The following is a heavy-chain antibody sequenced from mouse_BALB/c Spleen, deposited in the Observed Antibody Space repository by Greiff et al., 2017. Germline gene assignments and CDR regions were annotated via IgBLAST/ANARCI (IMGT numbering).Heavy chain of an antibody. D-gene: IGHD2-1*01. CDR3: TRGDGNYRAWFAY. CDR2: INPSNGGT. J-gene: IGHJ3*01. Sequence: QVQLQQSGAELVKPGASVKLSCKASGYTFTSYYMYWVKQRPGQGLEWIGEINPSNGGTNFNEKFKSKATLTVDKSSSTAYMQLSSLTSEDSAVYYCTRGDGNYRAWFAYWGQGTLVTVSA. V-gene: IGHV1S81*02. CDR1: GYTFTSYY.